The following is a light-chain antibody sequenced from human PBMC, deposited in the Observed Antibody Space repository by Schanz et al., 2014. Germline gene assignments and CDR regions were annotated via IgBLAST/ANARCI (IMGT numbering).Light chain of an antibody. CDR2: GAS. J-gene: IGKJ1*01. Sequence: EIVLTQSPGTLSLSPGESATLSCRASQSVTSNYLTWFQKKPGQAPRLLIFGASTRATGVPARFSGSGSGTEFTLTISSLQSEDFAVYFCQQRRDWPQTFGQGTKVEI. CDR1: QSVTSNY. CDR3: QQRRDWPQT. V-gene: IGKV3D-20*02.